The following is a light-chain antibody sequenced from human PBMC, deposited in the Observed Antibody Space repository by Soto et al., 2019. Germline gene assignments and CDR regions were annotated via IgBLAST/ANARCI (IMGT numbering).Light chain of an antibody. J-gene: IGKJ5*01. Sequence: DIVMTQSPATLSVSPGERATLSCRASQSVGSNLAWYQQKPGQAPRLLIYGASTRATDIASRFSGRGSGTEFTLTVSSLQSEDSAVYFCQQNNRWPHITFGQGTRLEI. V-gene: IGKV3-15*01. CDR1: QSVGSN. CDR3: QQNNRWPHIT. CDR2: GAS.